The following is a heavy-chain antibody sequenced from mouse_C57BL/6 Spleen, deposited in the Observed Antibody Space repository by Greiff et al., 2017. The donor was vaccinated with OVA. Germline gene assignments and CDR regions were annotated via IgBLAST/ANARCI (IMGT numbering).Heavy chain of an antibody. J-gene: IGHJ1*03. CDR1: GYTFTDYN. D-gene: IGHD2-2*01. V-gene: IGHV1-22*01. Sequence: EVQLQQSGPELVKPGASVKMSCKASGYTFTDYNMHWVKQSHGKSLEWIGYINPNNGGTSYNQKFKGKATLTVNKSSSTAYMELRSLTSEDSAVYYCAREGLRPTSDWYFDVWGTGTTVTVSS. CDR2: INPNNGGT. CDR3: AREGLRPTSDWYFDV.